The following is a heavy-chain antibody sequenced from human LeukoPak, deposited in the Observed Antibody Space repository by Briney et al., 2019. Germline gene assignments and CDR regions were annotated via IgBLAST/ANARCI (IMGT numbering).Heavy chain of an antibody. CDR2: ISSSSSYI. CDR3: ARDEWGDAFDI. Sequence: PGGSLRLSYAASGFTFSSYSMNWVRQAPGKGLEWVSSISSSSSYIHSADSVRGRFTISRDNAKNSLFLQMNSLRAEDTAVYYCARDEWGDAFDIWGQGTMVTVFS. J-gene: IGHJ3*02. D-gene: IGHD1-26*01. V-gene: IGHV3-21*01. CDR1: GFTFSSYS.